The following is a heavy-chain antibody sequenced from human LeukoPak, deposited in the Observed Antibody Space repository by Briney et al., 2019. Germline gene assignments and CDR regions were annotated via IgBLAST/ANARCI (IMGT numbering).Heavy chain of an antibody. Sequence: GGSLRLSCVASGITFNNYAMSWVRQGPGMGLEWVSSISGAGGSTYYADSVKGWFTISRDNSKKTLYLEMSSLRAEDAAVYYCAINYSLDYWGQGTLVTVSS. J-gene: IGHJ4*02. D-gene: IGHD2-21*01. CDR1: GITFNNYA. CDR3: AINYSLDY. V-gene: IGHV3-23*01. CDR2: ISGAGGST.